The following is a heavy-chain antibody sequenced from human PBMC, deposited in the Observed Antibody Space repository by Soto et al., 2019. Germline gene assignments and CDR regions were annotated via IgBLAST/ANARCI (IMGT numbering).Heavy chain of an antibody. J-gene: IGHJ4*02. CDR1: GGSFSCYY. Sequence: SETLSLTCAVYGGSFSCYYWTWIRQSPERGLEWIGEVNHSGTTYYKPCLKTRATISVHTNKNQFSLKMSSVTAADTAVYYCARGIGYCSSINCYSSRRLRFDSWGQGTLVT. CDR2: VNHSGTT. V-gene: IGHV4-34*01. D-gene: IGHD2-2*01. CDR3: ARGIGYCSSINCYSSRRLRFDS.